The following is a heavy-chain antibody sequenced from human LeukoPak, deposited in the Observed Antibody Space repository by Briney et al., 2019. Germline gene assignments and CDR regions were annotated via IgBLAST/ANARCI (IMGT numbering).Heavy chain of an antibody. V-gene: IGHV4-38-2*02. J-gene: IGHJ4*02. CDR2: FYNSGKT. CDR3: ARLRGYCSSTSCYAKYPFDY. CDR1: DSSITSDFY. Sequence: SETLSLTCTVSDSSITSDFYWGWLRQPPGKGLEWIGSFYNSGKTYYKPSLESRVTISMDTSKNQFSLKLSSVTAADTAVYYCARLRGYCSSTSCYAKYPFDYWGQGTLVTVSS. D-gene: IGHD2-2*01.